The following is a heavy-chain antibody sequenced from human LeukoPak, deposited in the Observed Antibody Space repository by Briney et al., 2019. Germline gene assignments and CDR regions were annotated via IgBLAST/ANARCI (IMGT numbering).Heavy chain of an antibody. J-gene: IGHJ5*02. D-gene: IGHD3-9*01. CDR2: IDYRGKT. CDR1: GVSISGRGY. Sequence: SETLSLTCSVSGVSISGRGYWGWIRQHPGKGLEWIGYIDYRGKTYYKPSLQSRVIISADTSKNQFTLKVSSVTAADTAVYYCATGYGSGWFDAWGQGAVVTVSS. CDR3: ATGYGSGWFDA. V-gene: IGHV4-31*03.